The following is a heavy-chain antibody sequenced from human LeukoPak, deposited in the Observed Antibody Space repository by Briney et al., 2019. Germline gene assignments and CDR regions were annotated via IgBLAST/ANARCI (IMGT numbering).Heavy chain of an antibody. V-gene: IGHV4-61*02. Sequence: SQTLSLTCTVSGGSISSGSYYWSWIRQPAGKGLEWIGRIYTSGSTNYNPSLKSRVTISVDTSKNQFSLELTSVTAADTAVYYCARGVWDSTRQYPFRSGFEYFHHWGQGTLVTVSS. CDR3: ARGVWDSTRQYPFRSGFEYFHH. J-gene: IGHJ1*01. D-gene: IGHD6-19*01. CDR1: GGSISSGSYY. CDR2: IYTSGST.